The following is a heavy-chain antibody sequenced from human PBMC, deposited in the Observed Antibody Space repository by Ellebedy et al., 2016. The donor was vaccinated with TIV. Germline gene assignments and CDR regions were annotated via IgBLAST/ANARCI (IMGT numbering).Heavy chain of an antibody. Sequence: GGSLRLSCKGSGYSFTNYWINWVRQMPGKGLEWMGRIDPSDSYTSYSPSFQGHVTISADKSISTAYLQWTSLKASDTAMYYCARRAYSSSSYSSDYWGQGTLVTVSS. J-gene: IGHJ4*02. D-gene: IGHD6-13*01. V-gene: IGHV5-10-1*01. CDR2: IDPSDSYT. CDR1: GYSFTNYW. CDR3: ARRAYSSSSYSSDY.